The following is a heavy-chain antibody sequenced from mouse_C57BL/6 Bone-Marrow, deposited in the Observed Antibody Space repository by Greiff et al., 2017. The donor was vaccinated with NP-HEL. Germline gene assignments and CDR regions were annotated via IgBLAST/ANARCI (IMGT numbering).Heavy chain of an antibody. CDR3: ARWAYGSSYGYFDV. Sequence: QVQLQQPGAELVKPGASVKLSCKASGYTFTSYWMHWVKQRPGQGLEWIGMIHPNSGSTNYNEKFKSKAILTVDKSSSTAYMQLSSLTSEDSAVYYCARWAYGSSYGYFDVWGTGTTVTVSS. V-gene: IGHV1-64*01. J-gene: IGHJ1*03. CDR2: IHPNSGST. D-gene: IGHD1-1*01. CDR1: GYTFTSYW.